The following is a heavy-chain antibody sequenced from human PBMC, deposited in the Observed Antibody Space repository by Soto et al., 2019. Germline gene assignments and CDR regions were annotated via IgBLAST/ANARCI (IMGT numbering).Heavy chain of an antibody. CDR3: ARDAYYDMGV. CDR2: INSDGSTT. CDR1: GFTFSTYW. Sequence: GGSLRLSCTASGFTFSTYWMHWVRQAPGKGLVWVSRINSDGSTTNYADSVKGRFTISRDNAKNTLYLQMNSLRAEDTAVYYCARDAYYDMGVWGQGTTVTVSS. J-gene: IGHJ6*02. V-gene: IGHV3-74*01.